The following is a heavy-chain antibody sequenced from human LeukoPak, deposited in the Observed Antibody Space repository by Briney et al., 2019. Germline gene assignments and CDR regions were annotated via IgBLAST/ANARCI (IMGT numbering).Heavy chain of an antibody. V-gene: IGHV4-34*01. CDR1: GGSFSGYY. Sequence: SETLSLTCAVYGGSFSGYYWSWIRQSPGKGLEWIGEMNHSGSTNYNPSLKSRVTISVDTSKNQFSLKLSSVTAADTAVYYCARGGYCSSTSCYKQQLADYWGQGTLVTVSS. D-gene: IGHD2-2*02. J-gene: IGHJ4*02. CDR3: ARGGYCSSTSCYKQQLADY. CDR2: MNHSGST.